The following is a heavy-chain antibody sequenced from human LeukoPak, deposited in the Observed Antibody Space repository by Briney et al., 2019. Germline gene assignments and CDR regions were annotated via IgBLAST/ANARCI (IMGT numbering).Heavy chain of an antibody. CDR2: ISPSGGIT. D-gene: IGHD1-20*01. V-gene: IGHV3-23*01. CDR3: ARLLVYNSGGEAFDH. Sequence: GGSLRLSCAASGFTFSSHGMNWVRQAPGKGLEWVSGISPSGGITYYTDSVKGRFTISRDNSKNTVSLQMNSLRGDDTAVYYCARLLVYNSGGEAFDHWGQGTLVTVSS. J-gene: IGHJ4*02. CDR1: GFTFSSHG.